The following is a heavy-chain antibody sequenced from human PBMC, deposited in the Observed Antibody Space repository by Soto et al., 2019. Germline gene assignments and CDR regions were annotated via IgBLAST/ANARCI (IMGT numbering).Heavy chain of an antibody. Sequence: GGSLRLSCAASGFTFSTYWMHWVRQIPGKGLEWVSRVKSDGSNYYADPVKGRFTISRDNAWNTVYLQMNRLRAEDTALYFCARGLKNYYGMHVWGQGTTVTVSS. V-gene: IGHV3-74*01. J-gene: IGHJ6*02. CDR1: GFTFSTYW. CDR3: ARGLKNYYGMHV. CDR2: VKSDGSN.